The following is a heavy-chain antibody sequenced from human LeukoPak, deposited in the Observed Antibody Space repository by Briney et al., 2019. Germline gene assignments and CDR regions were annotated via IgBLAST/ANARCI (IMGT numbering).Heavy chain of an antibody. J-gene: IGHJ4*02. D-gene: IGHD2-15*01. Sequence: ASVKVSCTASGYTFTNYGISWVRQAPGQGLEWMGWINTYRGDTKYAPKFQGRVTLTTDTSTSTAYMELRSLRSDDTAVYYCARGGYSDYWGQGTLVTVSS. CDR3: ARGGYSDY. CDR2: INTYRGDT. V-gene: IGHV1-18*01. CDR1: GYTFTNYG.